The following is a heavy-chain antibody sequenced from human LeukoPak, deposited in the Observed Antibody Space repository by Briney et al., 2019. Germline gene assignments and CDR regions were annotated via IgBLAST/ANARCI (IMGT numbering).Heavy chain of an antibody. V-gene: IGHV1-46*01. CDR1: GYSFTSHY. CDR3: TRGTGLYSSDWFGDAFDI. Sequence: GASVKVSCKASGYSFTSHYMHWVRQAPGQGLEWMGVVIPIFGSADYAQKFQGRVTIAADTSTSTAYMELSSLKSEDTAVYYCTRGTGLYSSDWFGDAFDIWGQGTMVTVSS. J-gene: IGHJ3*02. CDR2: VIPIFGSA. D-gene: IGHD6-19*01.